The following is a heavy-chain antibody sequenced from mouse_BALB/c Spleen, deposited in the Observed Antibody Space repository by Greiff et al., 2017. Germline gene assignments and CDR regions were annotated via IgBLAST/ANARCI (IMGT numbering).Heavy chain of an antibody. CDR3: ARSTARATTFYAMDY. V-gene: IGHV14-3*02. CDR2: IDPANGNT. J-gene: IGHJ4*01. CDR1: GFNIKDTY. D-gene: IGHD3-1*01. Sequence: VQLQQSGAELVKPGASVKLSCTASGFNIKDTYMHWVKQRPEQGLEWIGRIDPANGNTKYDPKFQGKATITADTSSNTAYLQLSSLTSEDTAVYYCARSTARATTFYAMDYWGQGTSVTVSS.